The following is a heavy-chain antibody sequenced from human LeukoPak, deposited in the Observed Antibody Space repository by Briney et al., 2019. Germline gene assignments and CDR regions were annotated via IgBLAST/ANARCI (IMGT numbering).Heavy chain of an antibody. J-gene: IGHJ4*02. Sequence: GASLRLSCAASGFTFSSHAMSWVRQAPGKGLEWVSAISGSGGSTYYADSVKGRFTISRDNSKNTLYLQMNSLRAEDTAVYYCAKDLAVAGTRNWDRGLDYWGQGTLVTVSS. CDR3: AKDLAVAGTRNWDRGLDY. CDR1: GFTFSSHA. D-gene: IGHD6-19*01. CDR2: ISGSGGST. V-gene: IGHV3-23*01.